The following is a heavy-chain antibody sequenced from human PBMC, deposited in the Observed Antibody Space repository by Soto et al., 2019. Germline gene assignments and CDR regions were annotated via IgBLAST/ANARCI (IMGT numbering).Heavy chain of an antibody. Sequence: EVQLVESGGDFVQPGGSLRLSCGASGFTFSSYWMHWVRQAPGKGLVWVSRIKSDGISTTYADSVKGRFTISRDNAKNTLYLQMNSLRAEDTAVYYCSRESFGSYLGLWGQGTLVSVSS. CDR2: IKSDGIST. V-gene: IGHV3-74*03. CDR1: GFTFSSYW. J-gene: IGHJ4*02. CDR3: SRESFGSYLGL. D-gene: IGHD1-26*01.